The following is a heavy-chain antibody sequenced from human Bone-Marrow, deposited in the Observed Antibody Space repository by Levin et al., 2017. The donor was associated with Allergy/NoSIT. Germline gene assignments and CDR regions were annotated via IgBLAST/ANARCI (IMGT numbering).Heavy chain of an antibody. V-gene: IGHV4-39*02. CDR1: GDSVTNNYY. CDR2: MYYTGTT. Sequence: PGGSLRLSCSVSGDSVTNNYYWGWIRQPPGKGLEWIGNMYYTGTTNYNPSLKSRVTISVDTSKNHFSLKLTSVTAADTAIYYCARVPIAVTGNWFDPWGQGTLVTVSS. D-gene: IGHD6-19*01. CDR3: ARVPIAVTGNWFDP. J-gene: IGHJ5*02.